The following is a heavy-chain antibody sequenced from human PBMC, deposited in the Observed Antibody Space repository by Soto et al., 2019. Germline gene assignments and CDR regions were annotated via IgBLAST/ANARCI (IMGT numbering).Heavy chain of an antibody. Sequence: QVQLVQSGAEVKKPGASVKVSCKASGYTFTSYGISWVRQAPGQGLEWMGWISAYNGNTNYAQKLQGRVTMTTDTSTSTAYMELRSLRSDDTAVYYCARDHFIRDYDYVWGSYRYTGVGYFDYWGQGTLVTVSS. CDR3: ARDHFIRDYDYVWGSYRYTGVGYFDY. V-gene: IGHV1-18*01. J-gene: IGHJ4*02. CDR1: GYTFTSYG. D-gene: IGHD3-16*02. CDR2: ISAYNGNT.